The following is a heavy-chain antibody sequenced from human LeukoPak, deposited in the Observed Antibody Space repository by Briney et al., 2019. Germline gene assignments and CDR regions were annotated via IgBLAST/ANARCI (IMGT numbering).Heavy chain of an antibody. CDR1: GGSFSGYY. CDR2: INHSGST. CDR3: ASSGYDLYDY. D-gene: IGHD5-12*01. V-gene: IGHV4-34*01. J-gene: IGHJ4*02. Sequence: SETLSLTCAVYGGSFSGYYWSWIRQPPGKGLEWIGEINHSGSTNYNPSLKSRVTISVDTSKNQFSLKLSSVTAADTAVYYCASSGYDLYDYWGQGTLVTVSS.